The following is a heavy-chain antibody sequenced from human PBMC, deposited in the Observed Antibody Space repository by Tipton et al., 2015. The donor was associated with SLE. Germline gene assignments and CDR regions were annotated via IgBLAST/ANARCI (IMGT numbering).Heavy chain of an antibody. Sequence: VTISADKSKNQFSLKLSSVTAADTAVYYCARGLTFDIWGQGTMVTVSS. J-gene: IGHJ3*02. V-gene: IGHV4-34*01. CDR3: ARGLTFDI.